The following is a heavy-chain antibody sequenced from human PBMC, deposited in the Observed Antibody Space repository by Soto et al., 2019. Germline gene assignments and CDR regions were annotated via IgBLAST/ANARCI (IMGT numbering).Heavy chain of an antibody. Sequence: PGGSLRLSCAASGFSFSSYGMHWVRQAPGKGLEWVAVISYDGSNKYYADSVKGRFTISRDNSKNTLYLQMNSLRAEDTAVYYCAKVGTGTTFDYWGQGTLVTVSS. CDR3: AKVGTGTTFDY. CDR1: GFSFSSYG. D-gene: IGHD1-7*01. V-gene: IGHV3-30*18. J-gene: IGHJ4*02. CDR2: ISYDGSNK.